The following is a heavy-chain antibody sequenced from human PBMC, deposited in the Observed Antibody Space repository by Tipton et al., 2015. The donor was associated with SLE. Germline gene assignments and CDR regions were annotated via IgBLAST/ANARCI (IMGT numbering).Heavy chain of an antibody. V-gene: IGHV4-38-2*01. J-gene: IGHJ4*02. Sequence: LRLSCVVSGYSIRSGYYWGWIRQPPGKGLEWIGSFFHNGNTYYNPSLRGRVTISVDTSKNHLSVRLSSVTAADTAMYFCARSPTYDYVWGSYHFDNWGQGTLVTVSS. CDR3: ARSPTYDYVWGSYHFDN. D-gene: IGHD3-16*02. CDR1: GYSIRSGYY. CDR2: FFHNGNT.